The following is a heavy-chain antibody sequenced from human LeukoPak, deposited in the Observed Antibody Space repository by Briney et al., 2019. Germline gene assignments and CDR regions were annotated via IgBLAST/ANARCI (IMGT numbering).Heavy chain of an antibody. D-gene: IGHD6-13*01. J-gene: IGHJ4*02. V-gene: IGHV4-34*01. CDR2: INHSGST. CDR1: GGFFSGYY. Sequence: SETLSLTCAVYGGFFSGYYWSWIRQPPGKGLEWIGEINHSGSTNYNPSLKSRVTISVDTSKNQFSLKLSSVTAADTAVYYCARGRIRSLISSSFFDYWGQGTLVTVSS. CDR3: ARGRIRSLISSSFFDY.